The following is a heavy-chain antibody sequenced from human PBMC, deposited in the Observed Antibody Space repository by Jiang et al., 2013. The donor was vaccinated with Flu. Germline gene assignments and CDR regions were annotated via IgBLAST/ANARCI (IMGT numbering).Heavy chain of an antibody. CDR2: ISGRSDST. J-gene: IGHJ4*02. Sequence: VQLLESGGGLVQPGGSLRLSCVASGFTFSDYAMSWVRQAPGKGLEWVSVISGRSDSTFYADAVKGRFTISRDNSKNTLSLQMNSLRAEDTAVYYCAKDFTNFYDSSGYYFFDYXGQGTPVTVSS. CDR1: GFTFSDYA. CDR3: AKDFTNFYDSSGYYFFDY. V-gene: IGHV3-23*01. D-gene: IGHD3-22*01.